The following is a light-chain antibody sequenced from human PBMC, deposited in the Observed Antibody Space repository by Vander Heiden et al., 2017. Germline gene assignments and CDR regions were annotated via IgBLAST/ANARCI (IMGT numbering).Light chain of an antibody. V-gene: IGKV3-20*01. Sequence: VLTQSPGTLSLSPGERATRACRASQSVSSSYLAWYPHKPGQAPRLLLYGASSRATGIPDRFSGSGSGTDFTLTISRLEPEDFAVYSCQQAGSSPSTFGQGTKVEIK. J-gene: IGKJ1*01. CDR3: QQAGSSPST. CDR2: GAS. CDR1: QSVSSSY.